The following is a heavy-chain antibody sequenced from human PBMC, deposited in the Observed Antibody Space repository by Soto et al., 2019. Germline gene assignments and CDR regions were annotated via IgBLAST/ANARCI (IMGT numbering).Heavy chain of an antibody. CDR3: ARDTHYDDSSGCCAFDI. D-gene: IGHD3-22*01. CDR2: ISAYNGNT. V-gene: IGHV1-18*01. Sequence: QVQLVQSGAEVKKPGASVKVSCKASGYTFTSYGISWVRQAPGQGLEWMGGISAYNGNTNYAQKLQGRVTLTTATCRSKGYKELRSLRSDDTAVYYCARDTHYDDSSGCCAFDIWGQGTMVTVSS. J-gene: IGHJ3*02. CDR1: GYTFTSYG.